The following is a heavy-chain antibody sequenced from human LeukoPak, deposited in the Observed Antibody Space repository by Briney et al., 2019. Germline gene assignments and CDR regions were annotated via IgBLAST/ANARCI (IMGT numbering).Heavy chain of an antibody. D-gene: IGHD3-22*01. J-gene: IGHJ3*02. Sequence: SGGSLRLSCAASGFSFSNYWMSWVRQAPGKGLEWVGHAKQDGSETYYVDSVKGRLTVSRDNAKNSLFLQMNSLRVEDTAMYYCARDLPSSGYWYRDAFDIWGQGTMVTVSS. CDR1: GFSFSNYW. CDR2: AKQDGSET. V-gene: IGHV3-7*01. CDR3: ARDLPSSGYWYRDAFDI.